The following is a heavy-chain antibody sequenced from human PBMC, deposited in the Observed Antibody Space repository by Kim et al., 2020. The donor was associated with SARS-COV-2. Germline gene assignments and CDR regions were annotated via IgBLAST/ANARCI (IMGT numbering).Heavy chain of an antibody. J-gene: IGHJ3*02. CDR1: GFTFSSYG. Sequence: GGSLILSCAASGFTFSSYGMTWVRQAPGKGLEWVANIKQDGNQKYYVDSVKGRFTISRDNAKNSLYLQMNSLRAEDTAVYYCARDGDLYSSGKDAFDIWGKGTMVTVSS. CDR3: ARDGDLYSSGKDAFDI. D-gene: IGHD6-19*01. CDR2: IKQDGNQK. V-gene: IGHV3-7*01.